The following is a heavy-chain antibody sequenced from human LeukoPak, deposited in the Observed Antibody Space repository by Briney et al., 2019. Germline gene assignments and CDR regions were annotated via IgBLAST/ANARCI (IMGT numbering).Heavy chain of an antibody. Sequence: GGSLRLSCAASGFTFSSYAMHWVRQAPGKGLEWVAVISYDGSNKYYADSVKGRFTISRDNSKNTLYLQMNSLRAEDTAVYYCARVPGSYPENYYYGMDVWGQGTTVTASS. CDR1: GFTFSSYA. J-gene: IGHJ6*02. CDR3: ARVPGSYPENYYYGMDV. CDR2: ISYDGSNK. D-gene: IGHD1-26*01. V-gene: IGHV3-30-3*01.